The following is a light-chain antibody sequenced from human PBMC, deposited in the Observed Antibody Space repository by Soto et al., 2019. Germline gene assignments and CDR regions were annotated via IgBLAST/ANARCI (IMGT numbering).Light chain of an antibody. CDR2: KAS. CDR3: QQYNKYSWT. CDR1: QSISNW. J-gene: IGKJ1*01. V-gene: IGKV1-5*03. Sequence: DIQMTQSPSTLSASVGDRVAITCRASQSISNWLAYYQQKPGKDPKLLIYKASSLESGVPSRFSGSGSRTEFTLTISSLQPDDFATYYCQQYNKYSWTFGQGTKVEIK.